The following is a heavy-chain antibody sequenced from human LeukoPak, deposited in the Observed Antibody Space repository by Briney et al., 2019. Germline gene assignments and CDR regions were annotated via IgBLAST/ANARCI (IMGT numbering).Heavy chain of an antibody. V-gene: IGHV3-13*05. CDR3: ARGFLGDAFDI. Sequence: GGSLRLSCAASGFTFSRYDMHWVRRATGKGLEWVSAIGTVGDPYYPGSVKGRFTISRENAKNSLYLQMNSLRAGDTAVYYCARGFLGDAFDIWGQGTMVTVSS. CDR2: IGTVGDP. J-gene: IGHJ3*02. CDR1: GFTFSRYD. D-gene: IGHD3-3*01.